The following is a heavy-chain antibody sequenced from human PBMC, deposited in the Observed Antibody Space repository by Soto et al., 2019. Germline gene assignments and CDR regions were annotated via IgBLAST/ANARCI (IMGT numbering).Heavy chain of an antibody. CDR2: ISGGGDRT. V-gene: IGHV3-23*01. J-gene: IGHJ4*02. CDR3: AKASRGPLSSRSSDANHFDS. D-gene: IGHD6-13*01. CDR1: GFSFSSYA. Sequence: EAQLLESGGSLVQPGGSLRLSCAASGFSFSSYAMNWVRQAPGKGLEWVPIISGGGDRTYYADSVKGRFTISRDNSKNTLYLQMNSLRAEDTAVYHCAKASRGPLSSRSSDANHFDSWGQGTLVTVSS.